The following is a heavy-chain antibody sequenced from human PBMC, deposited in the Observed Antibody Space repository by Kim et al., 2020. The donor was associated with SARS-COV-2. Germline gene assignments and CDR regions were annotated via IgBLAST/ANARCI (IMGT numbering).Heavy chain of an antibody. CDR1: GFTFSSYE. V-gene: IGHV3-48*03. Sequence: GGSLRLSCAASGFTFSSYEMNWVRQAPGKGLEWVSYISSSGSTIYYADSVKGRFTISRDNAKNSLYLQMNSLRAEDTAVYYCARDNASYYDSSGYRFFYYYYGMDVWGQGTTVTVSS. D-gene: IGHD3-22*01. CDR2: ISSSGSTI. CDR3: ARDNASYYDSSGYRFFYYYYGMDV. J-gene: IGHJ6*02.